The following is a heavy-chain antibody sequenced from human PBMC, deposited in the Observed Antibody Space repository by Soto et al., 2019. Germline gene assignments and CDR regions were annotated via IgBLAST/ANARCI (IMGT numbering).Heavy chain of an antibody. D-gene: IGHD2-2*01. CDR2: IIPIFGTA. CDR1: GGTFSSYA. Sequence: AVKVSCKASGGTFSSYAISWVRQAPGQGLEWMGGIIPIFGTANYAQKFQGRVTITADESTSTAYMELSSLRSEDTAVYYCARVSVPLNAFDIWGQGTMVTVSS. CDR3: ARVSVPLNAFDI. J-gene: IGHJ3*02. V-gene: IGHV1-69*13.